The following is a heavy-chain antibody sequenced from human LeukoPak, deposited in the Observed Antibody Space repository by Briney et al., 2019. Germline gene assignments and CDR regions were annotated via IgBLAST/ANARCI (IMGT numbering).Heavy chain of an antibody. J-gene: IGHJ6*03. V-gene: IGHV1-69*05. Sequence: SVKVSCKASGGTFGSYAISWVRQAPGQGLEWMGRIIPIFGTANYAQKFQGRVTITTDESTSTAYMELSSLRSEDTAVYYCPGDTSVDTAMISLNYYYYMDVWGKGTTVTVSS. D-gene: IGHD5-18*01. CDR2: IIPIFGTA. CDR3: PGDTSVDTAMISLNYYYYMDV. CDR1: GGTFGSYA.